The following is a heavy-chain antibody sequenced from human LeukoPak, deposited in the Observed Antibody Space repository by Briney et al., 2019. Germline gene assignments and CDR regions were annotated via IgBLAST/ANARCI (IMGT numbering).Heavy chain of an antibody. V-gene: IGHV1-3*01. CDR3: ARAKRRGVAGPFDY. CDR2: INAGNGNT. J-gene: IGHJ4*02. Sequence: ASVKVSCKASGYTFTSYAMHWVRQAPGQRLEWMGWINAGNGNTKYSQKFQGRVTITRDTSASTAYMELSSLRSEDTAVYYCARAKRRGVAGPFDYWGQGTLVTVSS. CDR1: GYTFTSYA. D-gene: IGHD6-19*01.